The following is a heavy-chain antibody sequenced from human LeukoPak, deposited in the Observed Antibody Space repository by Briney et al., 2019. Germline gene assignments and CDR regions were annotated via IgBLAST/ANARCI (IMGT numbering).Heavy chain of an antibody. Sequence: ASVKVSCKVSGYTLTELSMHWVRQAPGKGLEWMGGFDPEGGETIYAQKFQGRVTMTEDTSTDTAYMELSSLRSEDTAVYYCATAVVTQYLFDYWGQGTLVTVSS. CDR1: GYTLTELS. V-gene: IGHV1-24*01. D-gene: IGHD4-23*01. J-gene: IGHJ4*02. CDR3: ATAVVTQYLFDY. CDR2: FDPEGGET.